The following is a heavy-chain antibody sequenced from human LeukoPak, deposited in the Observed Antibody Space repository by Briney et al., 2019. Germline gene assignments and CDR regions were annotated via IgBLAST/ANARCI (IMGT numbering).Heavy chain of an antibody. CDR2: IYYSGST. CDR1: GGSISSYY. V-gene: IGHV4-59*01. Sequence: ASETLSLTCTVSGGSISSYYWSWIRQPPGKGLEWIGYIYYSGSTNYNPSLKSRVTISVDTSKNQFSLKLSSVTAADTSVYYCVRRRTGYSSSWSKSWFDPWGQGTLVTVSS. CDR3: VRRRTGYSSSWSKSWFDP. J-gene: IGHJ5*02. D-gene: IGHD6-13*01.